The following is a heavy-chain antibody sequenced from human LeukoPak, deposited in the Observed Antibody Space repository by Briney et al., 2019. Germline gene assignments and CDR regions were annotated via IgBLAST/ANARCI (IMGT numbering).Heavy chain of an antibody. V-gene: IGHV4-31*03. CDR3: ARDGRSGYSFGFFDY. CDR2: IYSSGST. D-gene: IGHD5-18*01. J-gene: IGHJ4*02. CDR1: GDSISSGGYY. Sequence: SETLSLTCIVSGDSISSGGYYWSWNRQRPGKGLEWIGYIYSSGSTYSNPSLKSRVTISVDTSKNQFSVKLRSVTAADTAVYYCARDGRSGYSFGFFDYWGQGTLVTVSA.